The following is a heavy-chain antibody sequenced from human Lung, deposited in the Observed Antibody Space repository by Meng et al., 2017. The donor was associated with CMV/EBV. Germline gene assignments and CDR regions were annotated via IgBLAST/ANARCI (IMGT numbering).Heavy chain of an antibody. CDR2: INTGSGST. CDR1: GYTFTNYF. V-gene: IGHV1-46*01. CDR3: ARDSSRSYYGAFDI. J-gene: IGHJ3*02. Sequence: SXXVSXKASGYTFTNYFMHWVRQGPGQGLEWMGVINTGSGSTNYAQKFQGRVSMTRDTATSTVYMEVSSLRSEDTAVYFCARDSSRSYYGAFDIWGRGTXVTVSS. D-gene: IGHD1-26*01.